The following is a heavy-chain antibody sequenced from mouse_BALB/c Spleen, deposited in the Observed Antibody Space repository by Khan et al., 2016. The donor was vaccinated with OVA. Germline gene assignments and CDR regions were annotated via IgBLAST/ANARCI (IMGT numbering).Heavy chain of an antibody. Sequence: QVQLQQSGTELVRPGASVKLSCKTSGYIFASYWINWVKQRSGQGLEWIARIYPGTGSTYYNEKFKGKATLTADKYSRNGYMQLSSLQSEGSAVDFCTKEGDGTFDYWGHGTPLTVTS. CDR3: TKEGDGTFDY. CDR2: IYPGTGST. D-gene: IGHD2-1*01. J-gene: IGHJ2*01. V-gene: IGHV1-76*01. CDR1: GYIFASYW.